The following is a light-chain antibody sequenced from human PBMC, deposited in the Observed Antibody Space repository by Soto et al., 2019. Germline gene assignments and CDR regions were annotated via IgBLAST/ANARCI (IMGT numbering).Light chain of an antibody. CDR3: QQYYSTPLT. J-gene: IGKJ4*01. CDR2: WAS. CDR1: QTVLYNSKNKNY. Sequence: DIVMTQSPDSLAASLGERATINCKCSQTVLYNSKNKNYLAWYQQKPGQPPKLLIYWASTRESGVPDRFSGSGSGTDFTLTISSLQAEDVAVYYCQQYYSTPLTFGGGTKVEIK. V-gene: IGKV4-1*01.